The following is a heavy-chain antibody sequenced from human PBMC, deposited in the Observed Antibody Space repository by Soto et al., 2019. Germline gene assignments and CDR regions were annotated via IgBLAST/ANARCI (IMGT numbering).Heavy chain of an antibody. Sequence: EVQLVESGGGLVKPGGSIRLSCAASGFTFSNAWMSWVRQAPGKGLEWVGRIKSKTDGGTTDYAAPVKGRCTISRDDSKNTLYLQMNSLKTEDTAVYYCTTRSIRLRFDYRGQGTLVTVST. CDR1: GFTFSNAW. CDR2: IKSKTDGGTT. D-gene: IGHD3-16*01. CDR3: TTRSIRLRFDY. V-gene: IGHV3-15*01. J-gene: IGHJ4*02.